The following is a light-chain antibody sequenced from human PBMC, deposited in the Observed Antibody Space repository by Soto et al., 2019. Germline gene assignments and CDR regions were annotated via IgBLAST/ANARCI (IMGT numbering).Light chain of an antibody. Sequence: EIVLTQSPGTLSLSPGERATLSCRASQSVNSRFLAWYQQKPGQAPRLLMYGASTRATGIPDRFSGSGSGAGFTLTISRLEPEEFAVYYCQQYGSSPPMYTFGQGTKLEIK. J-gene: IGKJ2*01. V-gene: IGKV3-20*01. CDR2: GAS. CDR3: QQYGSSPPMYT. CDR1: QSVNSRF.